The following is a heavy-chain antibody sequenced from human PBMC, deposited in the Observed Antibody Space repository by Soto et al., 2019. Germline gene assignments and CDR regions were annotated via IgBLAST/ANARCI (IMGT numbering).Heavy chain of an antibody. D-gene: IGHD5-12*01. J-gene: IGHJ4*02. CDR1: GGAIISGGYS. V-gene: IGHV4-30-2*01. CDR3: ARAGYSGYDLTFDY. Sequence: SETLSLTCAVSGGAIISGGYSWIWIRQPPGKGLEWIGYIYHSGSTYYNPSLKSLITISIDRSKNQFSLKLRSVTAADTAVYYCARAGYSGYDLTFDYWGQGTLVTVSS. CDR2: IYHSGST.